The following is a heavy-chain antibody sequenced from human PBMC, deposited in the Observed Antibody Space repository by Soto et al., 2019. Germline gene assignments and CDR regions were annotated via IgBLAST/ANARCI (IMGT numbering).Heavy chain of an antibody. CDR2: IRSKANSYAT. CDR1: GFTFSGSA. Sequence: EVQLVESGGGLVQPGGSLKLSCAASGFTFSGSAMHWVRQASGKGLEWVGRIRSKANSYATAYAASVKGRFTISRDDSKNTAYLQMNSLKTEDTALYYCTRSPRMDVWGKGTTVTVSS. CDR3: TRSPRMDV. V-gene: IGHV3-73*01. J-gene: IGHJ6*03.